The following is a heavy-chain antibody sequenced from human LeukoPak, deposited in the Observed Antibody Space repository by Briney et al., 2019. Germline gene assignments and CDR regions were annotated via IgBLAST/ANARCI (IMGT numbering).Heavy chain of an antibody. CDR3: ARAQGGYCTTTRCYNQDWFDP. CDR2: INRDGSEK. D-gene: IGHD2-2*01. J-gene: IGHJ5*02. CDR1: GFIFKNYW. Sequence: GGSLRLSCAASGFIFKNYWMSWVRQAPGKGLEWVANINRDGSEKYYVDSVKSRFTIPRDYPKNSLFLQMNTLRAEATAVYYCARAQGGYCTTTRCYNQDWFDPWGQGTQVTVSS. V-gene: IGHV3-7*01.